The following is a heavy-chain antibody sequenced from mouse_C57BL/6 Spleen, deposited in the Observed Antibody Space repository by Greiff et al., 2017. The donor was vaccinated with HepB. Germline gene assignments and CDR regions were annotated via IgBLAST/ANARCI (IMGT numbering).Heavy chain of an antibody. V-gene: IGHV10-1*01. CDR3: VIHDYYYDGRPYWYAMDY. CDR2: IRSKSNNYAT. D-gene: IGHD1-1*01. CDR1: GFSFNTYA. J-gene: IGHJ4*01. Sequence: EVQRVESGGGLVQPKGSLKLSCAASGFSFNTYAMNWVRQAPGKGLEWVARIRSKSNNYATYYADSVKDRFTISRDDSESMLYLQMNNLKTEDTAMYYCVIHDYYYDGRPYWYAMDYWGQGTSVTVSS.